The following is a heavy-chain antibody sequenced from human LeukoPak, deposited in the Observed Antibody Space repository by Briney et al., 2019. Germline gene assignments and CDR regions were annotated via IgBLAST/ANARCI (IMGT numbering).Heavy chain of an antibody. CDR2: ISGSGGST. CDR3: AKVLTGYCCYYGMDV. J-gene: IGHJ6*02. CDR1: GFTFSSYA. D-gene: IGHD3-9*01. Sequence: GGSRRLSCAASGFTFSSYAMSWVRQAPGKGLEWVSAISGSGGSTYYADSVKGRFTISRDNSKNTLYLQMNSLRAEDTAVYYCAKVLTGYCCYYGMDVWGQGTTVTISS. V-gene: IGHV3-23*01.